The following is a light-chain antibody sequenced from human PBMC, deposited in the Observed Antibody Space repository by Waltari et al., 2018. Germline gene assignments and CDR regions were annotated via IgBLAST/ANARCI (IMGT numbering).Light chain of an antibody. J-gene: IGKJ3*01. CDR1: QSVSSN. Sequence: ETVMTQSPAPLSVSPGERATLSCRASQSVSSNLAWYQQKPGQAPRLLIYGASTRATGIPARFSGSGSGTEFTLTISSLQSEDFAVYYCQQYNNWPPFTFGPGTKVDIK. CDR2: GAS. CDR3: QQYNNWPPFT. V-gene: IGKV3-15*01.